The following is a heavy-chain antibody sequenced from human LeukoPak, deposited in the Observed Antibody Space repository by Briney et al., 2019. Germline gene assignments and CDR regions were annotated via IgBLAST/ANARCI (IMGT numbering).Heavy chain of an antibody. V-gene: IGHV3-30*18. CDR2: ISYDGSSK. CDR3: AKDHKYYFDSSTYYEYYFDY. J-gene: IGHJ4*02. Sequence: GGSLRLSCAASGXTFSSYGMHWVRQAPGKGLEWVAVISYDGSSKYYADSVKGRFTISRDNSKNTLFLQMNSLRAEDTAVYYCAKDHKYYFDSSTYYEYYFDYWGQGTLVTVSS. CDR1: GXTFSSYG. D-gene: IGHD3-22*01.